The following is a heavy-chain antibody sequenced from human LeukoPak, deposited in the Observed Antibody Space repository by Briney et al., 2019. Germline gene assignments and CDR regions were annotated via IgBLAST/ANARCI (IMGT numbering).Heavy chain of an antibody. CDR1: GFTFGDYA. CDR2: IRSKAYGGTT. J-gene: IGHJ4*02. V-gene: IGHV3-49*03. CDR3: TRGVSAILRYFDWLYYFDY. Sequence: GGSLRLSCTASGFTFGDYAMSWFRQAPGKGLEWVGFIRSKAYGGTTEYAASVKGRFTISRDDSKSIAYLQMNSLKTEDTAVYYCTRGVSAILRYFDWLYYFDYWGQGTLVTVSS. D-gene: IGHD3-9*01.